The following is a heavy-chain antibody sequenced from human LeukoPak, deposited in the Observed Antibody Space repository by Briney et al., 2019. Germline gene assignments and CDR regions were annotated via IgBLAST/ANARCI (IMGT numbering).Heavy chain of an antibody. Sequence: SETLSLTCTVSGGSISNYYWSWNRQPPGKGLEWIGYSYYSGSTNYNPSLKSRVTISVDTSKNQFSLKLSSVTAADTAVYYCARDLGYSSGWYDYWGQGTLVTVSS. CDR3: ARDLGYSSGWYDY. V-gene: IGHV4-59*01. CDR2: SYYSGST. CDR1: GGSISNYY. D-gene: IGHD6-19*01. J-gene: IGHJ4*02.